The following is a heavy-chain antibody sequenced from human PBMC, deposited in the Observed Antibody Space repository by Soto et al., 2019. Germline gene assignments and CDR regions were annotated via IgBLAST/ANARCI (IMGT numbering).Heavy chain of an antibody. CDR1: GFSFRTYG. CDR2: ISYDGSSK. D-gene: IGHD6-19*01. J-gene: IGHJ4*02. CDR3: AGGWNYFDY. V-gene: IGHV3-30*03. Sequence: QVQLVESGGGVVQPGTSLRLSCAASGFSFRTYGMHWVRQAPGKGLEWVALISYDGSSKYYADSVKGRLTISRDNSKNSLYLQLNSLRAEDTAVYYCAGGWNYFDYWGQGTLFTVSS.